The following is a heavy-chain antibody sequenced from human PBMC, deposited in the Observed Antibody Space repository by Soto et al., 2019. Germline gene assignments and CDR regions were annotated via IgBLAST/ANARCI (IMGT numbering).Heavy chain of an antibody. CDR1: SGSISSGSYY. D-gene: IGHD3-22*01. J-gene: IGHJ3*02. CDR2: IYYSGST. CDR3: ARQTDSYYTFDAFDI. V-gene: IGHV4-39*01. Sequence: SETLSLTCTVSSGSISSGSYYWDWIRQPPGKGLEWIGNIYYSGSTNYNPSLESRVTISVDTSKNQFSLKLSSVTAADTAVYCARQTDSYYTFDAFDIWGQGTMVTVSS.